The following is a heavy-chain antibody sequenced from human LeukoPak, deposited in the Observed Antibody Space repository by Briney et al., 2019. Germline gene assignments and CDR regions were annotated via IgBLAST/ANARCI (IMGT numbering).Heavy chain of an antibody. CDR1: GFIVSNNY. CDR3: ARGPDYFDC. J-gene: IGHJ4*02. CDR2: IYSGGST. Sequence: AGGSLRLSCAPSGFIVSNNYMHWVRQAPGKGLEGVSVIYSGGSTFYADSVKGRFTISRDNSKTTLYLQMPSRRAEDTAVYYCARGPDYFDCRGQGTLVTVSS. V-gene: IGHV3-66*01.